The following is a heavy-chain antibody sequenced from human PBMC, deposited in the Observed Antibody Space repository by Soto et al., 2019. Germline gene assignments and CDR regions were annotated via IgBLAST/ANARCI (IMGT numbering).Heavy chain of an antibody. CDR1: GGTFSSYA. D-gene: IGHD3-22*01. J-gene: IGHJ5*02. Sequence: QVQLVQSGAEVKKPGSSVKVSCKASGGTFSSYAISWVRQAPGQGLEWMGGIIPIFGTANYAQKFQGRVTSPADESTSTAYMELSSLRSEDTAVYYCASTPSYDSSGYNWFDPWGQGTLVTVSS. CDR3: ASTPSYDSSGYNWFDP. V-gene: IGHV1-69*12. CDR2: IIPIFGTA.